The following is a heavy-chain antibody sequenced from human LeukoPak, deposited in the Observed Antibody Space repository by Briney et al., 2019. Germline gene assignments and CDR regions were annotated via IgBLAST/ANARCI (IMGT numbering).Heavy chain of an antibody. CDR3: ARASRPPATYYYYYGMDV. CDR1: GGSFSGYY. V-gene: IGHV4-34*01. Sequence: SETLSLTCAVYGGSFSGYYWRWIRQSPGKGLEWIGEINHSGSTNYNPSLKSRVTISVDTPKNQFSLKLSSVTAADTAVYYCARASRPPATYYYYYGMDVWGQGTTVTVSS. CDR2: INHSGST. J-gene: IGHJ6*02. D-gene: IGHD6-25*01.